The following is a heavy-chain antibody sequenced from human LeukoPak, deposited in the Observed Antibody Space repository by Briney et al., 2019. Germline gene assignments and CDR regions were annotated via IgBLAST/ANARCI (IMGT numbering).Heavy chain of an antibody. J-gene: IGHJ6*02. D-gene: IGHD2-21*02. CDR1: GYSISSGYY. CDR2: IYHSGST. CDR3: ARERGVVTALIYYGMDV. Sequence: PSETLSLTCTVSGYSISSGYYWGWILQPPGKGLEWIVSIYHSGSTYYNSSLKSRVTISVDTSKNQFSLKLSSVTAADTAVYYCARERGVVTALIYYGMDVWGQGTMVTVSS. V-gene: IGHV4-38-2*02.